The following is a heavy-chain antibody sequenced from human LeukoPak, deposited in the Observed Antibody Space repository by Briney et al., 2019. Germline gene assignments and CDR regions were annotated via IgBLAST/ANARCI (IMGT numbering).Heavy chain of an antibody. CDR3: ARANSGSYYSDY. Sequence: GGSLRLSCAASGFTFSSYEMNWVRQAPGKGLEWVSYISSSGSTIYYADSVKGRFTISRDNAKNSLYLQMNSLRAEDTAVYYCARANSGSYYSDYWGQGTLVTVSS. CDR2: ISSSGSTI. D-gene: IGHD1-26*01. V-gene: IGHV3-48*03. CDR1: GFTFSSYE. J-gene: IGHJ4*02.